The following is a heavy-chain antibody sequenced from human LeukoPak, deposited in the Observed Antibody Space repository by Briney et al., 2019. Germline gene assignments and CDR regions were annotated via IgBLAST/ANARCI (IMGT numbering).Heavy chain of an antibody. J-gene: IGHJ6*03. CDR1: GFTFSSYA. CDR3: ARFAAAAGNLEYYYYYYMDV. CDR2: ISSNGGST. Sequence: GGSLRLSCAASGFTFSSYAMHWVRQAPGKGLEYVSAISSNGGSTYYANSVKGRFTISRDNSKNTLYLQMGSLRAEDMAVYYCARFAAAAGNLEYYYYYYMDVWGKGTTVTISS. D-gene: IGHD6-13*01. V-gene: IGHV3-64*01.